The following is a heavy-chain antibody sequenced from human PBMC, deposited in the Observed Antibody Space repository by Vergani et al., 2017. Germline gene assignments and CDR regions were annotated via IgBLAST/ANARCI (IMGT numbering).Heavy chain of an antibody. D-gene: IGHD3-22*01. CDR3: ARVSGRASIGYYFDY. Sequence: EVQLLESGGGLVQPGGSLRLSCAASGFTFSSYAMSWVRQAPGKGLEWVSAISGSGGSTYYADSVKGRFTISRDNSKNTLYLQMNSLRAEDTAVYYCARVSGRASIGYYFDYWGQGTLVTVSS. J-gene: IGHJ4*02. CDR1: GFTFSSYA. V-gene: IGHV3-23*01. CDR2: ISGSGGST.